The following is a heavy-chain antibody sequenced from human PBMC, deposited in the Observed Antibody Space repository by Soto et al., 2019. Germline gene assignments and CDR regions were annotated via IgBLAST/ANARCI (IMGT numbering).Heavy chain of an antibody. Sequence: GGSLRLSCAASGFTFSSYGMHWVRQAPGKGLEWVAVISYDGSNKYYADSVKGRFTISRDNSKNTLYLQMNSLRAEDTAVYYCAKDLPATVVTPILGYYYGMDVWGQGTTVTVSS. J-gene: IGHJ6*02. CDR1: GFTFSSYG. D-gene: IGHD4-17*01. CDR3: AKDLPATVVTPILGYYYGMDV. CDR2: ISYDGSNK. V-gene: IGHV3-30*18.